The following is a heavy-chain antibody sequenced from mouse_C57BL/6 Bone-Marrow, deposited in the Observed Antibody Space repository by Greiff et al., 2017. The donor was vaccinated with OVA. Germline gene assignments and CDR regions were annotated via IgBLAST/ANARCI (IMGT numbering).Heavy chain of an antibody. CDR1: GYTFTSYW. Sequence: QVQLQQSGTELVKPGASVKLSCKASGYTFTSYWMHWVKQRPGQGLEWIGNINPSNGGTNYNEKFKSKATLTVDKSSSTAYMQLSSLTSEDSAVYYCARSCWDDGYPWFAYWGQGTLVTVSA. V-gene: IGHV1-53*01. CDR3: ARSCWDDGYPWFAY. CDR2: INPSNGGT. J-gene: IGHJ3*01. D-gene: IGHD2-3*01.